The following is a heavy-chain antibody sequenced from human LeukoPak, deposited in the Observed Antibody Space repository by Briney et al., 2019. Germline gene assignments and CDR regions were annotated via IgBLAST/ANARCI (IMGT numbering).Heavy chain of an antibody. CDR3: ARSSRGIAVAGDEFDY. V-gene: IGHV1-18*01. Sequence: ASVKVSCKTSGYTFNTYGINWVRQAPGQGREWMAWINVYNGDSNYAQKVQGRLTVTTDTSTSTAYMDLRNLKSDDTAVYYCARSSRGIAVAGDEFDYWGQGTLVTV. D-gene: IGHD6-19*01. J-gene: IGHJ4*02. CDR1: GYTFNTYG. CDR2: INVYNGDS.